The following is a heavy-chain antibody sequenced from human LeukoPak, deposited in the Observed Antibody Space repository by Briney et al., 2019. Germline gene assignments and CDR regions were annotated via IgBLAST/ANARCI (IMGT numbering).Heavy chain of an antibody. D-gene: IGHD5-24*01. CDR3: AKDDAWLQYGN. Sequence: GGSLRLSCAASGFTFDDYGMSWVRQAPGKGLEWVSGINWNGGSTGYADSVKGRFTISRDNAKNSLYLQMNSLRAEDTAVYYCAKDDAWLQYGNWGRGTLVTVSS. J-gene: IGHJ4*02. V-gene: IGHV3-20*04. CDR2: INWNGGST. CDR1: GFTFDDYG.